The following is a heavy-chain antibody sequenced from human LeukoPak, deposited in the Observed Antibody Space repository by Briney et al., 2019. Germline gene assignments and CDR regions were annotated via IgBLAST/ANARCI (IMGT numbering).Heavy chain of an antibody. J-gene: IGHJ4*02. V-gene: IGHV4-4*07. D-gene: IGHD1-26*01. Sequence: SETLSLTCTVSSGSINSYYRGWVRQPPGKGLEWIGRIYTTGATQYNPSLKSRVTMSIDTSTNQFSLNLRSMTAADTAVYYCGRQGYTASYYFLDFWSQGTLVAVS. CDR2: IYTTGAT. CDR1: SGSINSYY. CDR3: GRQGYTASYYFLDF.